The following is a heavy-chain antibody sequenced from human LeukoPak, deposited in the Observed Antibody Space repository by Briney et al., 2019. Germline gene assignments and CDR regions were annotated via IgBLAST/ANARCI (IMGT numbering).Heavy chain of an antibody. CDR2: ISGSGGST. Sequence: GGSLRLSCAASGFTFSSYAMSWVRQAPGKGLEWVPAISGSGGSTYYADSVKGRSTISRDNSKNTLYLQMNSLRAEDTAVYYCAKGLVTTVTPHYYYYGMDVWGQGTTVTVSS. V-gene: IGHV3-23*01. D-gene: IGHD4-17*01. CDR1: GFTFSSYA. J-gene: IGHJ6*02. CDR3: AKGLVTTVTPHYYYYGMDV.